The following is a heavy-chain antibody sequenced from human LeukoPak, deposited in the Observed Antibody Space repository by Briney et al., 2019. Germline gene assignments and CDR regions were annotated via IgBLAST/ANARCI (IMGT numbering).Heavy chain of an antibody. CDR2: INHSGST. Sequence: SETLSLTCAAYGGSFSGYYWSWIRQPPGKGLEWIGEINHSGSTNYNPSLKSRVTISVDTSKNQFSLKLSSVTAADTAVYYCARRLTQYDCFGPWGQGILVTVSS. CDR1: GGSFSGYY. CDR3: ARRLTQYDCFGP. J-gene: IGHJ5*02. D-gene: IGHD2-2*01. V-gene: IGHV4-34*01.